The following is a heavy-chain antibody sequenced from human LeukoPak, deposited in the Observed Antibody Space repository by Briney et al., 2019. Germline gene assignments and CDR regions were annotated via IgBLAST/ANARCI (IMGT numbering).Heavy chain of an antibody. CDR1: GYTFRSFG. CDR2: ISAYNGNT. D-gene: IGHD2-2*01. Sequence: ASVKVSCKASGYTFRSFGISWVRQAPGEGLEWRGWISAYNGNTNYAQKVQGGVTMTTDTSTSTAYMEFRSLRSDHTAVYYCARGPIIDIAVVPAAHDYYYTDVWGKGTTVTVSS. CDR3: ARGPIIDIAVVPAAHDYYYTDV. V-gene: IGHV1-18*01. J-gene: IGHJ6*03.